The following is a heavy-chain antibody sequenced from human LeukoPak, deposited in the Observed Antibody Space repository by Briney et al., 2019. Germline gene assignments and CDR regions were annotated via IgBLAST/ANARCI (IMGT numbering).Heavy chain of an antibody. V-gene: IGHV1-69*02. CDR2: IMPILNRT. J-gene: IGHJ5*02. D-gene: IGHD3-9*01. CDR1: GGNFNNFP. CDR3: ARRKLPLTGSTGYDWFDP. Sequence: GASVKVSCEASGGNFNNFPISWVRQAPGQGLEWMGRIMPILNRTTYAQKFQDRVTITADKSTATAYMEMSSLTFDDTAVYYCARRKLPLTGSTGYDWFDPWGQGTLVTVSS.